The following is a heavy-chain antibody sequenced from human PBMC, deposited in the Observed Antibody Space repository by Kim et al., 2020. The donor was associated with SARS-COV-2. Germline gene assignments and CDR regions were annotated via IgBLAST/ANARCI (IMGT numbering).Heavy chain of an antibody. J-gene: IGHJ4*02. V-gene: IGHV7-4-1*02. Sequence: ASVKVSCKTSGYTFTTYAICWLRQAPGQGPEWMGWIDTNTGKPTYVQGFRGRFVFSVDTSVSTAYLEISSLKIEDTAVYYCARDIYVSQSFPLNYWGQGTLVTVSS. D-gene: IGHD3-10*01. CDR2: IDTNTGKP. CDR1: GYTFTTYA. CDR3: ARDIYVSQSFPLNY.